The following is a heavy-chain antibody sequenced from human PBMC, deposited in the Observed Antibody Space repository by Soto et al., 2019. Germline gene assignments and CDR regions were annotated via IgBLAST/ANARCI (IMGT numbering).Heavy chain of an antibody. Sequence: EVQLVESGGGLVKPGGSLRLSCAASGFTFSSYSMNWVRQPPGKGLEWVSSISSSSSYIYYADSVKGRFTIARDNAENSLYLQMNSLRAEDTAVYYCARDRAAAGTSAYYYYYYYMDVWGKGTTVTVSS. CDR2: ISSSSSYI. V-gene: IGHV3-21*01. CDR3: ARDRAAAGTSAYYYYYYYMDV. J-gene: IGHJ6*03. D-gene: IGHD6-13*01. CDR1: GFTFSSYS.